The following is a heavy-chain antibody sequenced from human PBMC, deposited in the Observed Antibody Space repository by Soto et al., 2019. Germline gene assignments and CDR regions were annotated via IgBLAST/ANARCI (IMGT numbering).Heavy chain of an antibody. CDR3: ASEAGIAYYNWFDP. Sequence: PSQTLSLTCAISGDSVSSNSAAWNWIRQSPSRGLEWLGRTYYRSKWYNDYAVSVKSRLTINPDTSKNQFSLHLNSVTPEDTAVYYCASEAGIAYYNWFDPWGQGTLVTVSS. CDR1: GDSVSSNSAA. J-gene: IGHJ5*02. V-gene: IGHV6-1*01. CDR2: TYYRSKWYN. D-gene: IGHD6-13*01.